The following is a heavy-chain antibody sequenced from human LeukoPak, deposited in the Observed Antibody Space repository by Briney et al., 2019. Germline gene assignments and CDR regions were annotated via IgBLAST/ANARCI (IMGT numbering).Heavy chain of an antibody. V-gene: IGHV4-34*01. CDR1: GGSFSGYY. J-gene: IGHJ4*02. Sequence: SETLSLTCAVYGGSFSGYYWSWIRQPPGKGLEWIGEINHSGSTNYNPSLKSRVTISVDTSKNQFSLKLSSVTAADTAVYYCARSLNSLLDWGQGTLVTVSS. CDR3: ARSLNSLLD. D-gene: IGHD2-21*01. CDR2: INHSGST.